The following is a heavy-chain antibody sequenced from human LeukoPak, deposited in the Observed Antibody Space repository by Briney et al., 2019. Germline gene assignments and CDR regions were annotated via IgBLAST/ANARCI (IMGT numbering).Heavy chain of an antibody. Sequence: GGSLRLSCAASGFTFSTYNMNWVRQAPGKGLEWVSSITSSSSYTFYADSVKGRFTISRDNAKNSLYLQMNSLRAEDTAVYYCAKGDTTWELPHDYWGQGTLVTVSS. V-gene: IGHV3-21*04. D-gene: IGHD1-26*01. CDR2: ITSSSSYT. J-gene: IGHJ4*02. CDR3: AKGDTTWELPHDY. CDR1: GFTFSTYN.